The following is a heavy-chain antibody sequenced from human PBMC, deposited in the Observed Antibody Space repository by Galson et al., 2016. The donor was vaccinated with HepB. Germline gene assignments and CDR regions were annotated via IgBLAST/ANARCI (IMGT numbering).Heavy chain of an antibody. D-gene: IGHD3-22*01. V-gene: IGHV3-23*01. CDR3: ARDYYSSYSDNWLDP. J-gene: IGHJ5*02. CDR1: GFTFTKYA. CDR2: ISGSGDGT. Sequence: SLRLSCAASGFTFTKYAINWVRQAPGKGLEWVSAISGSGDGTYYADSVKGRFTISRDNFRNTVYLQMNSLTPEDTALYFCARDYYSSYSDNWLDPWGQGTLV.